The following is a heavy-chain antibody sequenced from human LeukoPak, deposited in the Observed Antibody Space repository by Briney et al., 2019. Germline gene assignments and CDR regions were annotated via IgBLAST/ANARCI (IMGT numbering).Heavy chain of an antibody. D-gene: IGHD2-15*01. CDR2: ISSGGSTV. J-gene: IGHJ4*02. CDR1: GFTFSNYR. Sequence: GGSLRLSCAASGFTFSNYRMHWVRRAPGKGLEWVSYISSGGSTVYYADSVKGRFTVSRDNAKNSLYLQVNSLRAEDTAVYYCSRGSSFFEYWGQGTLVIVSS. CDR3: SRGSSFFEY. V-gene: IGHV3-48*03.